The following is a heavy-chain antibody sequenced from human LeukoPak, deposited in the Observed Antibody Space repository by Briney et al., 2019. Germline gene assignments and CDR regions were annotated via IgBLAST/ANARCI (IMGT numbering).Heavy chain of an antibody. CDR1: GFTFGDHA. CDR3: ARGPIQLWIHNAMDV. V-gene: IGHV3-49*04. D-gene: IGHD5-18*01. Sequence: HPGRSLRLSCTGSGFTFGDHAMSWVRQAPGKGLEWVGFIRSKAYRGTTEYAASVKGRSTISRDDSASIAYLQMNSLRTEDTAVYYRARGPIQLWIHNAMDVWGQGTTVTVSS. J-gene: IGHJ6*02. CDR2: IRSKAYRGTT.